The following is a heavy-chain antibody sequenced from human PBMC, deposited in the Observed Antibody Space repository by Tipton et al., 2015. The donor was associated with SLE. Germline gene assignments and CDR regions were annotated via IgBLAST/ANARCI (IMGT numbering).Heavy chain of an antibody. J-gene: IGHJ3*02. Sequence: TLSLTCTVSGGSISSYYWSWIRQPPGKGLEWIGNIYYSGSTNYNPYLKSRFTISVDTSKNQISLKLTYVPAARTAVYYCARDTATDDAFNISGRASEISVSS. V-gene: IGHV4-59*01. CDR1: GGSISSYY. CDR2: IYYSGST. CDR3: ARDTATDDAFNI. D-gene: IGHD4-17*01.